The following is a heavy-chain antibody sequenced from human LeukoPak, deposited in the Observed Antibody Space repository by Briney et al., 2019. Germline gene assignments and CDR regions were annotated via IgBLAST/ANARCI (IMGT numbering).Heavy chain of an antibody. V-gene: IGHV3-15*01. D-gene: IGHD5-18*01. Sequence: GGSRRLSCAASGLTFSNAWMSWVRQAPGKGLEWVGRIKSKTDGGTTDYAAPVKGRFTISRDDSKNTLYLQMNSLKTEDTAVYYCTTAPHRGYSYGYRGVVDYWGQGTLVTVSS. CDR1: GLTFSNAW. CDR3: TTAPHRGYSYGYRGVVDY. J-gene: IGHJ4*02. CDR2: IKSKTDGGTT.